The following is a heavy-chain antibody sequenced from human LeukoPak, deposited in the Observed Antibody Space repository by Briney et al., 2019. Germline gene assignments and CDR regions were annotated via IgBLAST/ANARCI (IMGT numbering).Heavy chain of an antibody. V-gene: IGHV5-51*01. J-gene: IGHJ4*02. Sequence: GESLKISCKGSGNTFSTYWIGWVRQMPGKGLEWMGIIYPGDSDTRYSPSFQGRVTISADRSINTAYLQWSSLKSSDTAMYYCARRRGCSSSACPPDYWGQGTLVTVSS. CDR1: GNTFSTYW. CDR3: ARRRGCSSSACPPDY. D-gene: IGHD2-2*01. CDR2: IYPGDSDT.